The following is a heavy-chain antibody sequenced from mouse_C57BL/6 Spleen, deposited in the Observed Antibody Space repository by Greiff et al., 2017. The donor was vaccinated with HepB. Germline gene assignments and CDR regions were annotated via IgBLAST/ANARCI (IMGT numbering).Heavy chain of an antibody. CDR1: GYTFTDYN. V-gene: IGHV1-18*01. J-gene: IGHJ1*03. D-gene: IGHD1-1*01. CDR2: INPNNGGT. Sequence: EVQLQQSGPELVKPGASVKIPCKASGYTFTDYNMDWVKQSHGKSLEWIGDINPNNGGTIYNQKFKGKATLTVDKSSSTAYMELRSLTSEDTAVYYCARGTTVVAPYVDVWGTGTTVTVSS. CDR3: ARGTTVVAPYVDV.